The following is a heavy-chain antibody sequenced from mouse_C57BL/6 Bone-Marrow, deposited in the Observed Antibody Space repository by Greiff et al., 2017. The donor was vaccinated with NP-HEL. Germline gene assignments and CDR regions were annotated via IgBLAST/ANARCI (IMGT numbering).Heavy chain of an antibody. D-gene: IGHD2-4*01. CDR3: ATYDYDGAWFAY. CDR1: GYTFTSYW. V-gene: IGHV1-72*01. Sequence: QVQLQQPGAELVKPGASVKLSCKASGYTFTSYWMHWVKQRPGRGLEWIGRIDPNSGGTKYNEKFKSKATLTVDKPSSTAYMQLSSLTSEDSAFYYCATYDYDGAWFAYWGQGTLVTVSA. CDR2: IDPNSGGT. J-gene: IGHJ3*01.